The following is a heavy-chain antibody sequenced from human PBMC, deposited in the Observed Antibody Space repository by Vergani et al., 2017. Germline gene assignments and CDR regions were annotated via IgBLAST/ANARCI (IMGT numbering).Heavy chain of an antibody. CDR3: AGAAGGVYCSGGNSYSGNYDYGMDG. V-gene: IGHV1-69*02. CDR1: GGTFSSYT. Sequence: QVQLVQSGAEVKKPGSSVKVSCKASGGTFSSYTISWVRQAPGQGLEWMGRIIPILGIANYAQKFQGRVTITADKATSTAYMELSSLRSEDPAVYYCAGAAGGVYCSGGNSYSGNYDYGMDGWGQGTAIVVS. J-gene: IGHJ6*02. D-gene: IGHD2-15*01. CDR2: IIPILGIA.